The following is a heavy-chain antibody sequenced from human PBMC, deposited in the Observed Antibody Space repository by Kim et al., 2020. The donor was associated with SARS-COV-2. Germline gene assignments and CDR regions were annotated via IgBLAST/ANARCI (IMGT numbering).Heavy chain of an antibody. V-gene: IGHV3-30*04. Sequence: GGSLRLSCADSGFTFSSYAMHWVRQAPGKGLEWVAVISYDGRNKYYADSVKGRFTISRDNSKNTLYLQMNSLRAEDTALYYFARDQEYYDSSGYYGYWGQGTLVTVSS. CDR1: GFTFSSYA. J-gene: IGHJ4*02. CDR3: ARDQEYYDSSGYYGY. CDR2: ISYDGRNK. D-gene: IGHD3-22*01.